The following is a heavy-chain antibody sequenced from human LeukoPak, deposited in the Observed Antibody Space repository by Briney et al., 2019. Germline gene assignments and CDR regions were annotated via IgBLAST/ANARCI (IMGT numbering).Heavy chain of an antibody. J-gene: IGHJ4*02. Sequence: SETLSLTCTVSGGSISSSSYYWGWIRQPPGKGLEWIGSIYYSGSTYYNPSLKSRVTISVDTSKNQFSLKLSSVTAADTAVYYCARALDTYYHDSTYFPRYFDSWGQGTLVTVSS. CDR3: ARALDTYYHDSTYFPRYFDS. CDR2: IYYSGST. CDR1: GGSISSSSYY. D-gene: IGHD3-22*01. V-gene: IGHV4-39*07.